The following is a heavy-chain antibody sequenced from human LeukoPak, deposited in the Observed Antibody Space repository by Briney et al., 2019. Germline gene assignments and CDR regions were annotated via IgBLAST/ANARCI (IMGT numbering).Heavy chain of an antibody. CDR2: MNPNSGNT. CDR3: ARRRHPGTLTNWFDP. CDR1: GYTFTSYD. J-gene: IGHJ5*02. V-gene: IGHV1-8*01. Sequence: GASVKVSCTASGYTFTSYDINWVRQATGQGLEWMGWMNPNSGNTGYAQKFQGRVTMTRNTSISTAYMGLSSLRSEDTAVYYCARRRHPGTLTNWFDPWGQGTLVTVSS. D-gene: IGHD6-13*01.